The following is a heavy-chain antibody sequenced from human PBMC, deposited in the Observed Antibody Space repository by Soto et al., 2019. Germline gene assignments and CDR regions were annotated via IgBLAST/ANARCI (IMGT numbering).Heavy chain of an antibody. V-gene: IGHV1-3*01. Sequence: ASVKVSCKASGYTFTSYAMHWVRQAPGQRLEWMGWINAYNGNTKYAQKLQGRVTMTTDTSTSTAYMELRSLRSDDTAVYYCARDRGIAARAYYYYGMDVWGQGTTVTVSS. D-gene: IGHD6-6*01. CDR2: INAYNGNT. CDR3: ARDRGIAARAYYYYGMDV. J-gene: IGHJ6*02. CDR1: GYTFTSYA.